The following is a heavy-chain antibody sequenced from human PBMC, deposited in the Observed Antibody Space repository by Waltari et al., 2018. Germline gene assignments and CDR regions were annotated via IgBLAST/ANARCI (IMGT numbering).Heavy chain of an antibody. V-gene: IGHV3-23*01. J-gene: IGHJ4*02. CDR2: ISGSGGST. D-gene: IGHD2-8*01. CDR3: AKPDVYASYNDY. Sequence: EVQLLESGGGLVQPGGSLRLSCAASGFTFSRYAMSWVRQAPGKGLEWVSAISGSGGSTYYADSVKGRFTISRDNSKNTLYLQMNSLRAEDTAVYYCAKPDVYASYNDYWGQGTLVTVSS. CDR1: GFTFSRYA.